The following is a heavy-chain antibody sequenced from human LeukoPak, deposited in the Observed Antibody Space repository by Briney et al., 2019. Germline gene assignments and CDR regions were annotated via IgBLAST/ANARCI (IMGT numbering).Heavy chain of an antibody. D-gene: IGHD3-22*01. CDR3: AKDARGCPGF. CDR2: DGSCASCA. Sequence: GGSLRLSCAASGFTFSTYAMSWVRQAPGKGLEWVSADGSCASCAYYAVSVRGRFTIFRDNSKNTLYLQMNSLSAYDAAVYYCAKDARGCPGFWGQGTLVTVSS. CDR1: GFTFSTYA. V-gene: IGHV3-23*01. J-gene: IGHJ4*02.